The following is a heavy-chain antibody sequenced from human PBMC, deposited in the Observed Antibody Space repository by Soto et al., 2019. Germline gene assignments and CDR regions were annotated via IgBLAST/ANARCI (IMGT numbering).Heavy chain of an antibody. CDR2: IYYSGST. Sequence: SETLSLTCAVSGDSISKSGYYWTWIRQNQGKALEWIGYIYYSGSTFYNPSLKSRVSISLDTSKNKLSLKLTSVTVADTAAYYCASRRGVTPTRRPYYFHSWGQGTLVAV. J-gene: IGHJ4*02. V-gene: IGHV4-31*11. CDR3: ASRRGVTPTRRPYYFHS. CDR1: GDSISKSGYY. D-gene: IGHD2-21*02.